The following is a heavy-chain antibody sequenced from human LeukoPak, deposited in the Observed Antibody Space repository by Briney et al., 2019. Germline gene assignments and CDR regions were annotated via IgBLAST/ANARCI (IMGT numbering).Heavy chain of an antibody. CDR2: ITSSGNHI. V-gene: IGHV3-21*05. Sequence: GGSLRLSCAASGFTFTSYSLNWVRQAPGKGLEWVSYITSSGNHIYYADSVKGRFTISRDNAKNSLYLQMNSLRSEDTAVYYCAREGGIAAQPFFDPWGQGTLVTVS. CDR1: GFTFTSYS. CDR3: AREGGIAAQPFFDP. D-gene: IGHD6-13*01. J-gene: IGHJ5*02.